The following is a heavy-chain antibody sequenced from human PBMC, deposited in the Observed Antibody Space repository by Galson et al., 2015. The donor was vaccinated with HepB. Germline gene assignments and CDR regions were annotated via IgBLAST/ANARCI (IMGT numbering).Heavy chain of an antibody. Sequence: SLRLSCAASGFTFSSYGMHWVRQAPGKGLEWVAVIWYDGSNKYYADSVKGRFTISRDNSKNTLYLQMNSLRAEDTAVYYCARVIVPAAMPYYYYGMDVWGQGTTVTVSS. D-gene: IGHD2-2*01. J-gene: IGHJ6*02. V-gene: IGHV3-33*01. CDR2: IWYDGSNK. CDR3: ARVIVPAAMPYYYYGMDV. CDR1: GFTFSSYG.